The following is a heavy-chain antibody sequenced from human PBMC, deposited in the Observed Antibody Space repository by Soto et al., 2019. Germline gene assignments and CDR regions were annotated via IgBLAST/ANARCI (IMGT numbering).Heavy chain of an antibody. Sequence: GSLRLSCAASGFTFSSFCMQWVRQAPGKGLEWVAVISHDGTNKYYADSVKGRFTISRDNSKNTLYLQMNSLRAEDTAVYYCAKSHSSESSGYYSSFDFWGQGSLVTVSS. CDR1: GFTFSSFC. J-gene: IGHJ4*02. V-gene: IGHV3-30*18. CDR3: AKSHSSESSGYYSSFDF. CDR2: ISHDGTNK. D-gene: IGHD3-22*01.